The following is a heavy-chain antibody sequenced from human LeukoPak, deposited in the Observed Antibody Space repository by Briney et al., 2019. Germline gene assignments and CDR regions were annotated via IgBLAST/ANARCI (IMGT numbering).Heavy chain of an antibody. D-gene: IGHD4-17*01. CDR1: GFTFSTYV. V-gene: IGHV3-23*01. CDR2: ISGTGVST. CDR3: ATGPYGVPTLSGYFDY. J-gene: IGHJ4*02. Sequence: GGSLRLSCAASGFTFSTYVLSWVRQAPGKGLEWVSAISGTGVSTYYADSVKGRFTISRDNSKSTVHLQMDSLSAEDTAVYYCATGPYGVPTLSGYFDYWGQGTLVTVSS.